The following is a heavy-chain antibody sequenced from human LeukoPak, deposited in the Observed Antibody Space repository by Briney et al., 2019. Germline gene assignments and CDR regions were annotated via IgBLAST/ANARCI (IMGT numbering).Heavy chain of an antibody. Sequence: GGSLRLSCAASGFTFSDYYMSWIRQAPGKGVEGVSYISSSGSTIYYADSVKGRFTISRDNAKNSLSLQLNSLRAEDTAVYYCARHYDSSGYYYRPLFAPWGQGTLVTVSS. CDR1: GFTFSDYY. D-gene: IGHD3-22*01. J-gene: IGHJ5*02. V-gene: IGHV3-11*01. CDR3: ARHYDSSGYYYRPLFAP. CDR2: ISSSGSTI.